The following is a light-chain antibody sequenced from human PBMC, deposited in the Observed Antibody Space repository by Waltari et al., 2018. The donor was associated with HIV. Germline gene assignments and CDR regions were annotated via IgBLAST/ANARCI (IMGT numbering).Light chain of an antibody. Sequence: QSALTQPRSVSGSPGQSVTISCAGTNSDVGGYNYVSWYQQHPGKAPKLMIYEVSNRPSGVSNRFSGSKSGNTASLTISGLQAEDEADYYCSSYTSSSTFVVFGGGTKLTVL. V-gene: IGLV2-14*01. J-gene: IGLJ2*01. CDR1: NSDVGGYNY. CDR3: SSYTSSSTFVV. CDR2: EVS.